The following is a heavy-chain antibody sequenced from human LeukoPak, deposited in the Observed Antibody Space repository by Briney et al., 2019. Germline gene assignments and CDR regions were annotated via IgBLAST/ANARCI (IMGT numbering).Heavy chain of an antibody. Sequence: ASVKVSCKASGGTFSSYAISWVRQAPGQGLEWMGGIIPIFGTANYAQKFQGRVTITTDESTSTAYMELSSLRSEDTAVYYCARDRPYCSSTSCYTGTEYYYYYMDVWGKGTTVTVSS. D-gene: IGHD2-2*02. V-gene: IGHV1-69*05. J-gene: IGHJ6*03. CDR3: ARDRPYCSSTSCYTGTEYYYYYMDV. CDR1: GGTFSSYA. CDR2: IIPIFGTA.